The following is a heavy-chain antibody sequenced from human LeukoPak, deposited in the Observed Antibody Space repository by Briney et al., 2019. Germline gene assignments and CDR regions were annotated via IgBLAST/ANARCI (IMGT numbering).Heavy chain of an antibody. Sequence: SETLSLTCTVSGASISNYYWSWIRQPPGKGLEWIGYIYYSGSTNYNPSLKSRVTISVDTSKNQFSLKLSSVTAADTAVYYCARLGYSSGFDYWGQGTLVTVSS. J-gene: IGHJ4*02. V-gene: IGHV4-59*08. D-gene: IGHD6-19*01. CDR3: ARLGYSSGFDY. CDR1: GASISNYY. CDR2: IYYSGST.